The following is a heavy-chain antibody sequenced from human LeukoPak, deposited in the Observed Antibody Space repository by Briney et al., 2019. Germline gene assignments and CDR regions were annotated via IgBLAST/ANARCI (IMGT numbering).Heavy chain of an antibody. Sequence: GGSLRLSCAASGFTFSNAWMSWVRQAPGKGLEWVGRIKSKTDGGTTDYAAPVKGRFTISRDDSKNTLYLQMNSLKTEDTAVYNCTTDVTMVRGVIDYWGQGTLVTVSS. CDR3: TTDVTMVRGVIDY. CDR1: GFTFSNAW. V-gene: IGHV3-15*01. D-gene: IGHD3-10*01. CDR2: IKSKTDGGTT. J-gene: IGHJ4*02.